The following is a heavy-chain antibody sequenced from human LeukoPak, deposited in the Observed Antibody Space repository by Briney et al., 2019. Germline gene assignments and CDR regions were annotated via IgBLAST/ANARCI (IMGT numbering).Heavy chain of an antibody. CDR1: GYTFTGYY. CDR3: ARVCGGDCYYFDY. D-gene: IGHD2-21*02. Sequence: ASVKVSCKASGYTFTGYYMHWVRQAPGQGLEWMGWINPNSGGTNYAQKFQGWVTMTRDTSISTAHMELSRLRSDDTAVYYCARVCGGDCYYFDYWGQGTLVTVSS. J-gene: IGHJ4*02. V-gene: IGHV1-2*04. CDR2: INPNSGGT.